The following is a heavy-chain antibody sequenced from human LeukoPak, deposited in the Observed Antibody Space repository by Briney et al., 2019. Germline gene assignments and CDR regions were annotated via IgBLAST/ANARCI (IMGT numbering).Heavy chain of an antibody. CDR1: GGSISSYY. CDR2: IYTSGST. D-gene: IGHD3-10*01. Sequence: SETLSLTCTVSGGSISSYYWSWIRQPPGKGLEWIGRIYTSGSTNYNPSLKSRVTMSVDTSKNQFSLKLSSVTAADTAVYYCARDRVVRGVIITVRYNWFDPWGQGTLVTVSS. J-gene: IGHJ5*02. V-gene: IGHV4-4*07. CDR3: ARDRVVRGVIITVRYNWFDP.